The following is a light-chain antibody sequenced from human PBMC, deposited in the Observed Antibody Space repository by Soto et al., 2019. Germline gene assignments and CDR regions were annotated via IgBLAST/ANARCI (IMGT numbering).Light chain of an antibody. Sequence: EIVLTQSPGTLSLSPGERATLSCRASQSVSSSYLAWYQQTRGQAPRLLIYGASSRATGIPDRFSGSGSGTDFTLTISRLEPEYFAVYYCQQYGSSRWTVGQGTKVEIK. V-gene: IGKV3-20*01. J-gene: IGKJ1*01. CDR1: QSVSSSY. CDR3: QQYGSSRWT. CDR2: GAS.